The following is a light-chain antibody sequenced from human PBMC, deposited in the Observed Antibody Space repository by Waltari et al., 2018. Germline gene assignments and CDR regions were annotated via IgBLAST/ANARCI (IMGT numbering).Light chain of an antibody. CDR2: VGTRGIVG. V-gene: IGLV9-49*03. CDR1: GGNHK. J-gene: IGLJ3*02. Sequence: QPVLTQPPSASASLGASVTLTSTLSGGNHKVDRYQQRPGKGPRFVMRVGTRGIVGSKGDGIPDRFSVLGSGLNRYLIIKNLQEEDESDFYCGTDHGTGNNFMWVFGGGTKLTV. CDR3: GTDHGTGNNFMWV.